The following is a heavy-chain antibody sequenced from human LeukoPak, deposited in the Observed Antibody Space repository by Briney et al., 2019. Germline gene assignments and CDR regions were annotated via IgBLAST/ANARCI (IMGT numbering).Heavy chain of an antibody. CDR1: GVPITNTKY. V-gene: IGHV4-4*02. J-gene: IGHJ4*02. Sequence: AGTVSLTRGVSGVPITNTKYLNWVRQPPGKGLEWVGVFNLQGSTHYNPSLMGRVAISVDKSENLISLQLTSLSTPDTAVYYLARMGGPYRPLDYSGQGTLVTVSS. CDR3: ARMGGPYRPLDY. CDR2: FNLQGST.